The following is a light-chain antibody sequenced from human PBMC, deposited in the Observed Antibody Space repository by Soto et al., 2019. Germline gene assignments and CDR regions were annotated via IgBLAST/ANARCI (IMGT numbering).Light chain of an antibody. CDR2: GAS. CDR3: QQYGSSGT. J-gene: IGKJ1*01. V-gene: IGKV3-20*01. Sequence: EIVLTQSPGTLSLSPGERATLSCRASQSVSNNYLAWYQQKPGQAPRLLIYGASNTATGIPDSFSGSGSGTDFTLTISRLEPEDFAVYYCQQYGSSGTFGQGTKVDIK. CDR1: QSVSNNY.